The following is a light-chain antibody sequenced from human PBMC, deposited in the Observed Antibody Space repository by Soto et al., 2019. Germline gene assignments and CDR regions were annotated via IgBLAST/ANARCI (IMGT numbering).Light chain of an antibody. Sequence: HSALTQPPSVSGAPGQRVTISCTGSSSNIGAGYDVHWYQQLPGAAPKLLIYGNSNRPSGVPDRFSGSKSGTSASLAITGLQAVDEADYYCQSYDSSLSGLYVFGTGTKVTVL. V-gene: IGLV1-40*01. J-gene: IGLJ1*01. CDR2: GNS. CDR3: QSYDSSLSGLYV. CDR1: SSNIGAGYD.